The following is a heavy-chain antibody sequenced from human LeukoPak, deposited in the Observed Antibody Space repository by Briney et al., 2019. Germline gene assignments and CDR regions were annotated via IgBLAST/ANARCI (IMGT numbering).Heavy chain of an antibody. CDR2: IRSKAYGGTT. D-gene: IGHD6-13*01. J-gene: IGHJ4*02. CDR1: GFTFGDYA. V-gene: IGHV3-49*04. Sequence: GGSLRLSCTASGFTFGDYAMSWVRQAPGKGLEWVGFIRSKAYGGTTEYAASVKGRFTISRDDSKSIAYLQMNSLKTEDTAVYYCTRDLFSFSSSWYSGFDYWGQGTLVTVSS. CDR3: TRDLFSFSSSWYSGFDY.